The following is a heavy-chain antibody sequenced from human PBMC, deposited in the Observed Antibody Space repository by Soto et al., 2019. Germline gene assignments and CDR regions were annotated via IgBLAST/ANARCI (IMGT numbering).Heavy chain of an antibody. V-gene: IGHV3-66*01. CDR1: GFTVSTNY. J-gene: IGHJ4*02. D-gene: IGHD3-3*01. CDR3: ARADDFWSGFYYLDF. Sequence: EVQLAESGGGMVQPGGSLRLSCIVSGFTVSTNYMTWVRQSPGKGLEWVSVIHADGSTDYVDSVKGRFIISRDNSKNTLYLQMSSLRVEDTALYYCARADDFWSGFYYLDFWGQGTLVTVSS. CDR2: IHADGST.